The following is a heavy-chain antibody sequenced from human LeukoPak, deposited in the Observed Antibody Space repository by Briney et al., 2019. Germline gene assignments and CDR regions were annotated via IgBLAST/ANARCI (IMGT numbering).Heavy chain of an antibody. CDR1: GYTFTGYY. V-gene: IGHV1-2*02. CDR2: INPNSGGT. J-gene: IGHJ4*02. D-gene: IGHD4-4*01. Sequence: ASVKVSCKASGYTFTGYYMHWVRQAPGQGLEWMGWINPNSGGTNYAQKFQGRVTMTRDTSISTAYMELSRLRSDDTAVYYCARETVGGSSHRPVDYWGQGTLVTVSS. CDR3: ARETVGGSSHRPVDY.